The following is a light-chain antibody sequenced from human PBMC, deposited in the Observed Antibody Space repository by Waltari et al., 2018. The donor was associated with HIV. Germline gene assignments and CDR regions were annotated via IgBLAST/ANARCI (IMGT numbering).Light chain of an antibody. V-gene: IGLV2-14*03. J-gene: IGLJ3*02. CDR3: ESYTSTSVWV. Sequence: QSTLTQPASVSGSPGQSITISCTGSSNDVGGYNYVSWYQQHPGKAPRLMIYDVSTRASGVSDRFSGSKSGDTASLTISGLQPEDEADYYCESYTSTSVWVFGGGTRLTVL. CDR1: SNDVGGYNY. CDR2: DVS.